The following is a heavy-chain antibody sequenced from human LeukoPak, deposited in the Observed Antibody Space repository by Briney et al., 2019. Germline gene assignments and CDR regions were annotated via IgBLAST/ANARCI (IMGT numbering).Heavy chain of an antibody. Sequence: ESLKISCKGFGYTVTNYWIGWVRQIPGKGLEWMGIIYPGDSDTRYSPSFQGQVTISADKSISTAYLQWSSLKASDTAMYYCARSLGRLYYFDYWGQGTLVTVSS. CDR2: IYPGDSDT. D-gene: IGHD2-21*01. CDR3: ARSLGRLYYFDY. CDR1: GYTVTNYW. V-gene: IGHV5-51*01. J-gene: IGHJ4*02.